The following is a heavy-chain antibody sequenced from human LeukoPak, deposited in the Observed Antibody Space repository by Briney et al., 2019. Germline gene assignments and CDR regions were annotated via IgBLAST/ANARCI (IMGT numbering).Heavy chain of an antibody. V-gene: IGHV1-18*01. J-gene: IGHJ6*03. CDR2: IKTYSGYT. CDR1: GYSFSNNH. Sequence: ASVKVSCKASGYSFSNNHIHWVRQAPGQGLEWMGWIKTYSGYTNYAQSFQGRVTLTTDTSTRTANMELGSLRSDDTAVYYCARSVIPSARHYYFYMDVWGEGSTVTVSS. D-gene: IGHD2-2*01. CDR3: ARSVIPSARHYYFYMDV.